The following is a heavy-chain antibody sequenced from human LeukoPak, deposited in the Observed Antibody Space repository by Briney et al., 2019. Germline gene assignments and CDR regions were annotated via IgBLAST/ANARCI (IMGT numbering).Heavy chain of an antibody. CDR3: VSSYCSGKTCYEHDY. CDR1: GFTLRKYW. Sequence: PGGSLRLSCAASGFTLRKYWMSWVRQGPAKGLEWVANINEDGSQQYYVGSVEGRFTISKDNAKNSLHLQMNRLRAEDTAVYFCVSSYCSGKTCYEHDYWGQGTLVTVSS. CDR2: INEDGSQQ. D-gene: IGHD2-2*01. V-gene: IGHV3-7*01. J-gene: IGHJ4*02.